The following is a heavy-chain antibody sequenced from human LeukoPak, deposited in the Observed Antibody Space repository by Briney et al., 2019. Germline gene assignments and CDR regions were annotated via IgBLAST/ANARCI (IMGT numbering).Heavy chain of an antibody. V-gene: IGHV3-33*06. CDR3: AKSGGGYVPFDY. CDR1: GFTFSSYG. CDR2: INYDGSNK. J-gene: IGHJ4*02. D-gene: IGHD5-12*01. Sequence: GGSLRLSCAASGFTFSSYGMHWVRQAPGKGLEWVAVINYDGSNKYYADSVKGRFTISRDNSKNTLYLQMNSLRVEDTAVYYCAKSGGGYVPFDYWGQGTLVTVSS.